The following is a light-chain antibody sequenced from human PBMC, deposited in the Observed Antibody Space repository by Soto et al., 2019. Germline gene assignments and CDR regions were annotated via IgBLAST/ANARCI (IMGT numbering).Light chain of an antibody. J-gene: IGKJ1*01. CDR3: QQYNSLEK. Sequence: DIQMTQSPSTLSASVGDRVTITCRASQSISSWLAWYQQKPGKAPKLLIYDASSLESGVPSRFSGSGSGTEFTLTISSLQPDDFATYYCQQYNSLEKFGQGTKVDIK. CDR2: DAS. V-gene: IGKV1-5*01. CDR1: QSISSW.